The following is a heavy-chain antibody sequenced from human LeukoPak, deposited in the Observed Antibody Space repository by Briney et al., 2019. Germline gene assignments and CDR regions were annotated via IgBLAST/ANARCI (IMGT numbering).Heavy chain of an antibody. CDR1: GFIFSNSW. CDR2: IDSDGRLT. CDR3: AFGSGTYYNALDI. D-gene: IGHD1-26*01. V-gene: IGHV3-74*03. J-gene: IGHJ3*02. Sequence: GGSLRLSCAASGFIFSNSWMHWVRHVPGKGLVWVSRIDSDGRLTTYADSVKGRFTISRDNTKNTLFLQMSNLRAEDTSVYYCAFGSGTYYNALDIWGQGTMVTVS.